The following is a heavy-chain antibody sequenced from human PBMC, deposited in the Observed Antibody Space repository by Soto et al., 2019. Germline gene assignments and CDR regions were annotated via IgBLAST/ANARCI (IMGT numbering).Heavy chain of an antibody. V-gene: IGHV1-24*01. CDR2: FDPEDGGT. CDR3: ATAPSQTVAGIGNP. Sequence: ASVKVSCKVSGYTLTELSMHWVRQAPGKGLEWMGGFDPEDGGTIYAQKFQGRVTMTEDTSTDTAYTELSSLRSEDTAVYYCATAPSQTVAGIGNPWGQGTLVTVSS. CDR1: GYTLTELS. D-gene: IGHD6-19*01. J-gene: IGHJ5*02.